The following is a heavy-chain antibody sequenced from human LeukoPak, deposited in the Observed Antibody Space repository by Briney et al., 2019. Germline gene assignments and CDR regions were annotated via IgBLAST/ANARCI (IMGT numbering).Heavy chain of an antibody. J-gene: IGHJ4*02. D-gene: IGHD3-10*01. CDR3: ATDPSGRVCDS. CDR2: INSDGSSI. V-gene: IGHV3-74*01. CDR1: GFTFSNYW. Sequence: SGGSLRLSCAASGFTFSNYWMHWVRQAPGKGLVWVSRINSDGSSISYADSVKGRFTISRDNAKNTLYLQMNSLRAEDTAVYYCATDPSGRVCDSWGQGTLVTVSS.